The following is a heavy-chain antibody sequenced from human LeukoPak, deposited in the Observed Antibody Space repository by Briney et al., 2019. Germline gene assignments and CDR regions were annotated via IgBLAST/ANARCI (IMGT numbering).Heavy chain of an antibody. J-gene: IGHJ6*03. CDR2: IYYSGST. CDR1: GGSISSYY. D-gene: IGHD5-24*01. Sequence: SETLSLTCTVSGGSISSYYWSWIRQPPAKGLEWIGYIYYSGSTNYNPSLKSRVTISVDTSKNQFSLKLSSVTAADTAVYYCARGATRYYYYYYMDVWGKGTTVTVSS. V-gene: IGHV4-59*01. CDR3: ARGATRYYYYYYMDV.